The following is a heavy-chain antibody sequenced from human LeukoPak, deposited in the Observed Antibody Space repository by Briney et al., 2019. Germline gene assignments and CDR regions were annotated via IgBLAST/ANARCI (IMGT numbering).Heavy chain of an antibody. CDR1: GGSISSGDYY. Sequence: PSQTLSLTCTVSGGSISSGDYYWRWIRQPPGKGLEWIGYIYYSGSTYYNPSLKSRATISVDTSKNQFSLKLSSVTAADTAVYYCARYTVVPVFDYWGQGTLVTVSS. J-gene: IGHJ4*02. CDR3: ARYTVVPVFDY. D-gene: IGHD2-2*01. V-gene: IGHV4-30-4*08. CDR2: IYYSGST.